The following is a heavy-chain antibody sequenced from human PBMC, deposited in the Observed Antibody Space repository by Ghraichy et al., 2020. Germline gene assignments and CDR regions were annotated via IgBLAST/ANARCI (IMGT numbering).Heavy chain of an antibody. CDR3: ARGGGNTATTANFDS. V-gene: IGHV3-7*03. CDR1: GFTFSSYW. CDR2: LRQDGSEK. D-gene: IGHD4-17*01. Sequence: GGSLRLSCEASGFTFSSYWMSWVRQAPGKGLEWVTNLRQDGSEKYYVDSVTGRFTISRDNAKNLLYLQMNSLRAEDTAIYYCARGGGNTATTANFDSWGQGTLVTVSS. J-gene: IGHJ4*02.